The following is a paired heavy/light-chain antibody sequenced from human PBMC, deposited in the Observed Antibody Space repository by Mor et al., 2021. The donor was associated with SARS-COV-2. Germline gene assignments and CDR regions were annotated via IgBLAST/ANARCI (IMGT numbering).Heavy chain of an antibody. CDR1: GGSFSDYY. CDR3: ARTDYGGHLSAEYFQH. CDR2: IDHSGNT. Sequence: QVQLQQWGAGLLKSSETLSLTCAVYGGSFSDYYWSWIRQPPGKGLEWIGEIDHSGNTNYNPSLKSRVTISVETSKNQFSLKLSSVTAADTAVYYCARTDYGGHLSAEYFQHWGQGTLVTVSS. J-gene: IGHJ1*01. V-gene: IGHV4-34*02. D-gene: IGHD4-17*01.
Light chain of an antibody. V-gene: IGLV3-21*02. CDR1: NIGSKS. CDR2: DDS. CDR3: QVWDSSSDHPNHV. Sequence: SYVLTQPPSVSVAPGQTARITCGGNNIGSKSVHWYQQKPGQAPVLVVYDDSDRPSGIPERFSGSNFGNTATLTISRVEAGDEADYYCQVWDSSSDHPNHVFGTGTKVTVL. J-gene: IGLJ1*01.